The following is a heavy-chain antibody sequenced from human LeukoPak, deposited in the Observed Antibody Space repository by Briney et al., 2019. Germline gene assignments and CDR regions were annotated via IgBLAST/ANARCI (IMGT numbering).Heavy chain of an antibody. D-gene: IGHD5-24*01. J-gene: IGHJ4*02. CDR3: ARRGYSSLYYFDY. V-gene: IGHV4-38-2*02. CDR2: IYHSGST. Sequence: PSETLSLTCTVSGYSISSGYYWGWIRQPPGKGLEWIGSIYHSGSTYYNPSLKGRVTISVDTSKNQFSLKLSSVTAADTAVYYCARRGYSSLYYFDYWGQGTLVTVSS. CDR1: GYSISSGYY.